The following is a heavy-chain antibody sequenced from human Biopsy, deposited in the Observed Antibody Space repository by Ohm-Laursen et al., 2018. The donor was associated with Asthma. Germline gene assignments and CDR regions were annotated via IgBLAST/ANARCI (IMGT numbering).Heavy chain of an antibody. CDR3: VRHQYSSSWSTFDY. V-gene: IGHV4-39*01. CDR2: MYHSGSP. D-gene: IGHD3-22*01. Sequence: SETLSLTCLVPGGSITSSSYYWGWIRQPPGKGMEWIGSMYHSGSPYYHPSLKSRATISVDTSKNQLSLKMSSVTAADTAVYFCVRHQYSSSWSTFDYWGQGALVTVSS. CDR1: GGSITSSSYY. J-gene: IGHJ4*02.